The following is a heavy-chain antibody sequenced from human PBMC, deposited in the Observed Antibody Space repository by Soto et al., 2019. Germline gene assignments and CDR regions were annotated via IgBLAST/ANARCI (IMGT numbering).Heavy chain of an antibody. Sequence: SETLSLTCTVSGDSISSGGYSWSWIRQPPGKGLEWVGYIDRSGSTYYNPSLQSRVTISVDRSSHQFSLSLTSVTAADTAFYYCARDGAWRGFDVWGQGTTVTVSS. D-gene: IGHD1-26*01. CDR2: IDRSGST. J-gene: IGHJ6*02. CDR1: GDSISSGGYS. V-gene: IGHV4-30-2*01. CDR3: ARDGAWRGFDV.